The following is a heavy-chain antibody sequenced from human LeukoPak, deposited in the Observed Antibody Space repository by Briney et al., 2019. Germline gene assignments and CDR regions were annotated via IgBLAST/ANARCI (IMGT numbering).Heavy chain of an antibody. CDR1: GYTFTSYG. CDR3: ARKTEAYYYDSSGPFDY. J-gene: IGHJ4*02. D-gene: IGHD3-22*01. CDR2: ISAYNGNT. Sequence: ASVKVSCKASGYTFTSYGISRVRQAPGQGLEWMGWISAYNGNTNYAQKLQGRVTMTTDTSTSTAYMELRSLRSDDTAVYYCARKTEAYYYDSSGPFDYWGQGTLVTVSS. V-gene: IGHV1-18*01.